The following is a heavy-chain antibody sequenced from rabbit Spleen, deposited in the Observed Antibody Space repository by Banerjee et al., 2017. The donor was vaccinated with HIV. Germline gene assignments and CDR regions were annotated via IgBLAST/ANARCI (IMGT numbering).Heavy chain of an antibody. Sequence: QSLEESGGDLVKPGASLTLTCIASGVSFSGSSYMCWVRQAPGKGLEWIACIDAGSSDFTYYATWAKGRFTISKTSSTTVTLQMTSLTVADTATYFCARDTSSSFSSYGMDLWGQGTLVTVS. D-gene: IGHD1-1*01. J-gene: IGHJ6*01. CDR2: IDAGSSDFT. CDR3: ARDTSSSFSSYGMDL. CDR1: GVSFSGSSY. V-gene: IGHV1S40*01.